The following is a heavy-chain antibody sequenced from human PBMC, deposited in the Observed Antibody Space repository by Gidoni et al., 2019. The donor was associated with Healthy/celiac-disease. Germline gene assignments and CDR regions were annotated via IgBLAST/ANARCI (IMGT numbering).Heavy chain of an antibody. CDR3: AREGGGGVPAARPFDY. CDR2: LLPIFGRA. Sequence: QVQLVQSGAEVKKPGSSVKVSCKASGGTFSSYAISWVRQAPGQGLEWVGGLLPIFGRANSAQKFQGRVTMTADESTSTAYMELSSLGSEDTAVYYCAREGGGGVPAARPFDYWGQGTLVTVSS. D-gene: IGHD2-2*01. CDR1: GGTFSSYA. J-gene: IGHJ4*02. V-gene: IGHV1-69*01.